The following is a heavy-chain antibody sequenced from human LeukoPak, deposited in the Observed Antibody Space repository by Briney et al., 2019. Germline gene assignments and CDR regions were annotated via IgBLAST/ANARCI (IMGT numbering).Heavy chain of an antibody. V-gene: IGHV3-23*01. CDR2: TSGSGGST. CDR3: TVYRSPSVPFDY. Sequence: GGSLRLSCAASGFTFSSYAMSWVRQAPGKGLEWVSATSGSGGSTYYADSVKGRFTISRDNSKNTLYLQMNSLRAEDTAVYYCTVYRSPSVPFDYWGQGTLVTVSS. D-gene: IGHD4-11*01. J-gene: IGHJ4*02. CDR1: GFTFSSYA.